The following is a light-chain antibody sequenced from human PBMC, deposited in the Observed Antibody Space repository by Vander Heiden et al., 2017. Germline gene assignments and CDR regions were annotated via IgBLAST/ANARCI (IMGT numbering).Light chain of an antibody. CDR2: KDR. V-gene: IGLV3-27*01. J-gene: IGLJ2*01. CDR3: YSAPDNIAV. CDR1: ILTKKY. Sequence: SYELTHPSSVSVSPGQTARITCSGDILTKKYTRWFQQRQGQAPSLRMYKDRYRPSGIPERFSGSTSGNTVTLTISGVRVQDEADYYCYSAPDNIAVFGGGNTLTVL.